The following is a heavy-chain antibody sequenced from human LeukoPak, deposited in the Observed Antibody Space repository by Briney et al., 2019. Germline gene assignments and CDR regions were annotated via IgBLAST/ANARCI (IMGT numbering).Heavy chain of an antibody. CDR3: ARLSLLMVRGVFDY. J-gene: IGHJ4*02. CDR2: IYYSGST. D-gene: IGHD3-10*01. V-gene: IGHV4-39*01. Sequence: PSETLSLTCTVSGGSISSSSYYWGSIRQPPGKGLEWIGSIYYSGSTYYNPSLKSRVTISVDTSKNQFSLKLSSVTAADTAVYYCARLSLLMVRGVFDYWGQGTLVTVSS. CDR1: GGSISSSSYY.